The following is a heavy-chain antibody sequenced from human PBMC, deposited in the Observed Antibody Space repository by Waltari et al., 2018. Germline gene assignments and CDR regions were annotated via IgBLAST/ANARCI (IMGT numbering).Heavy chain of an antibody. J-gene: IGHJ4*02. CDR3: ARDAITLVRGVLTPFDY. D-gene: IGHD3-10*01. Sequence: EVQLVESGGGLVKPGGSLSLSCAAPGFSVSSYSMNWVRQAPGKGLEWVSSISKSSGYLYYADSVKGRFTISRDNAKNSLYLQMNSLRVEDTALYYCARDAITLVRGVLTPFDYWGQGTLVTVTS. V-gene: IGHV3-21*01. CDR1: GFSVSSYS. CDR2: ISKSSGYL.